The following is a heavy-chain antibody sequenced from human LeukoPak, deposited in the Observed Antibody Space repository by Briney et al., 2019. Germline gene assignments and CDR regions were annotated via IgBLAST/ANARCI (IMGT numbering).Heavy chain of an antibody. J-gene: IGHJ4*02. CDR3: AREVGATDDY. V-gene: IGHV3-21*01. CDR1: GFTFSSYS. CDR2: ISGSSTYI. D-gene: IGHD1-26*01. Sequence: PGESLRLPCAASGFTFSSYSMNWVRQAPGKGLEWVSSISGSSTYIYYADSVRGRFTISRDNAKNSLYLHMNSLRAEDTAVYYCAREVGATDDYWGQGTLVTVSS.